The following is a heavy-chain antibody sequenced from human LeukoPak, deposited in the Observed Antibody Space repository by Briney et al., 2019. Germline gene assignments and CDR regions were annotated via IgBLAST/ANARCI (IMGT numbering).Heavy chain of an antibody. Sequence: SETLSLTCIVSGGSISSSSYNWSWIRQPPGKGLEWIGEINHSGSTNYNPSLKSRVTISVDTSKNQFSLKLSSVTAADTAVYYCARRPSQIVVVPAAPLYYGMDVWGQGTTVTVSS. CDR1: GGSISSSSYN. V-gene: IGHV4-39*07. D-gene: IGHD2-2*01. J-gene: IGHJ6*02. CDR3: ARRPSQIVVVPAAPLYYGMDV. CDR2: INHSGST.